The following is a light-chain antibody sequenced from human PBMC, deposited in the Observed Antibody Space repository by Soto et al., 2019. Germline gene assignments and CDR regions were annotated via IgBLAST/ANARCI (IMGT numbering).Light chain of an antibody. V-gene: IGLV3-21*02. J-gene: IGLJ2*01. Sequence: SYELTQPPSVSVAPGQTARITCGGNNIGSESVHWYQQKPGQAPVVVVYDDSDRPSGIPERFSGSNSGNTATLTISRVEGGDEADYYCQVRHSSGDHSLFGGGTQLTVL. CDR2: DDS. CDR1: NIGSES. CDR3: QVRHSSGDHSL.